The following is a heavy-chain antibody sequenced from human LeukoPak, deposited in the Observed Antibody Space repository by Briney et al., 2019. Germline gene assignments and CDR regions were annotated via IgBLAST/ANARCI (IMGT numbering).Heavy chain of an antibody. CDR1: GFTFSSYG. J-gene: IGHJ4*02. CDR3: ARNFHRRLYDSSGYYPY. Sequence: PGGSLRLSCAASGFTFSSYGMHWVRQAPGKGLEWVAVISYDGSNKYYADSVKGRFTISRDNAKNSLYLQMNSLRAEDTAVYYCARNFHRRLYDSSGYYPYWGQGTLVTVSS. D-gene: IGHD3-22*01. V-gene: IGHV3-30*03. CDR2: ISYDGSNK.